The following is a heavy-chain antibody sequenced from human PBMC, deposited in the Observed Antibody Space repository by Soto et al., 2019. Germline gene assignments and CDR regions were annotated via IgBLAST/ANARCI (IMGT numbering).Heavy chain of an antibody. V-gene: IGHV4-39*07. CDR2: IYYSGDT. Sequence: SETLSLTCTVSGGSIGGSSYYWAWLRQSPGKGLEWIASIYYSGDTYYSPSPSLKSRVIISVDTAKNQFSLKVSSVTAADTAVYYCAGGYAAAPTHWGQGTLVTVSS. D-gene: IGHD2-2*01. CDR3: AGGYAAAPTH. J-gene: IGHJ4*02. CDR1: GGSIGGSSYY.